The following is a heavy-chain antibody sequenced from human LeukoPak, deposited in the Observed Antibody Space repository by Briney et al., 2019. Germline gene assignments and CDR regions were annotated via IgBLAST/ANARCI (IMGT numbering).Heavy chain of an antibody. V-gene: IGHV1-18*01. CDR1: GYTLTNYG. J-gene: IGHJ4*02. Sequence: GASVKVSCKASGYTLTNYGISWVRQAPGQGLEWMGWVSVNNANTKYAEKVQGRVTMTTGTSTSTAYMELRSLRSDDTAVYYCARDRGYSYGPFDYWGQGTLVTVSS. D-gene: IGHD5-18*01. CDR3: ARDRGYSYGPFDY. CDR2: VSVNNANT.